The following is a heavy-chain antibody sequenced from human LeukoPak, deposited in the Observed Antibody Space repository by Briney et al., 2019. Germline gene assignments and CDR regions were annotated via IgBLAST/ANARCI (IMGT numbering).Heavy chain of an antibody. CDR1: GFTFSSYA. Sequence: EGSLRLSCAASGFTFSSYAMSWVRQAPGKGLEWVSAISGSGGSTYYADSVKGRFTISRDNSKNTLYLQMNSLRAEDTAVYYCAKGGYCSGGSCIMYYFDYWGQGTLVTVSS. V-gene: IGHV3-23*01. D-gene: IGHD2-15*01. CDR3: AKGGYCSGGSCIMYYFDY. J-gene: IGHJ4*02. CDR2: ISGSGGST.